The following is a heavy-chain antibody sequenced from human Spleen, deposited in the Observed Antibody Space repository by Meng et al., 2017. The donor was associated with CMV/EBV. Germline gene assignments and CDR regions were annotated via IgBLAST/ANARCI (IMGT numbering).Heavy chain of an antibody. Sequence: ASGFTFSTCWMSWVRQAPGKGLEWVANIKQDGSEKYYVDSVKGRFTISRDNAKNSLYLQMNSLRAEDTAVYYCARDPVSSIDGMDVWGQGTTVTVSS. CDR1: GFTFSTCW. J-gene: IGHJ6*02. V-gene: IGHV3-7*01. D-gene: IGHD6-6*01. CDR3: ARDPVSSIDGMDV. CDR2: IKQDGSEK.